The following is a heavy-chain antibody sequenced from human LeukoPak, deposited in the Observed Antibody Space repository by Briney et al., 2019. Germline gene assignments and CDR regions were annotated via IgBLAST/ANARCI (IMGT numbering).Heavy chain of an antibody. CDR2: IYTSGST. Sequence: NPSETLSLTCTVSGGSISSGSYYWSWIRQPAGRGLEWIGRIYTSGSTNYNPSLKSRVTISVDTSKNQFSLKLSSVTAADTAVYYCARDLAVAVDHPHDAFDIWGQGTMVTVSS. D-gene: IGHD6-19*01. J-gene: IGHJ3*02. V-gene: IGHV4-61*02. CDR1: GGSISSGSYY. CDR3: ARDLAVAVDHPHDAFDI.